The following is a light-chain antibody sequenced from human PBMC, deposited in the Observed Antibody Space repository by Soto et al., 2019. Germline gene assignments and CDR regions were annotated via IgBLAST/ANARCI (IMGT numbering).Light chain of an antibody. Sequence: QAVVTQEPSLTVSPGGTVTLTCASSPGAVTSGNYPNWVQPKPGQAPRALIYSTSNKHSWTPARFSGYLLGGKAALTLSGVQPEDEADYSCLLYYAAAQPVVVCGGTKLTVL. CDR3: LLYYAAAQPVV. CDR1: PGAVTSGNY. CDR2: STS. V-gene: IGLV7-43*01. J-gene: IGLJ3*02.